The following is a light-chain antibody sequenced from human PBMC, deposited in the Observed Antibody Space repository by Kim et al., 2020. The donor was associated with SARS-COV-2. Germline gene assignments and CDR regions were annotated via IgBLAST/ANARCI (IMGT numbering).Light chain of an antibody. CDR3: QQRGSWPPALT. CDR1: HNVGIS. V-gene: IGKV3-11*01. J-gene: IGKJ4*01. Sequence: PGGNATLSCSASHNVGISLARYQQTPGQAPRLLIDDAAIRAAGIPDRFSGSGSGTDFTLTIGSLAPEDFAIYYCQQRGSWPPALTFGGGTKVDIK. CDR2: DAA.